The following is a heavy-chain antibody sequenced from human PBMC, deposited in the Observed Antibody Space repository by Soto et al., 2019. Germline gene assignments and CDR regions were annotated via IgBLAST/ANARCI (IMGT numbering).Heavy chain of an antibody. D-gene: IGHD2-2*01. CDR3: ARHASQLLSYYYYGMDV. J-gene: IGHJ6*02. CDR1: GYSFTTYL. V-gene: IGHV5-10-1*01. CDR2: IDPSDSYT. Sequence: PGESLKISCKGSGYSFTTYLISWVRQMPGKGLEWMGRIDPSDSYTNYSPSFQGHVTISADKSISTAYLQWSSLKASDTAIYYCARHASQLLSYYYYGMDVWGQGTTVTVSS.